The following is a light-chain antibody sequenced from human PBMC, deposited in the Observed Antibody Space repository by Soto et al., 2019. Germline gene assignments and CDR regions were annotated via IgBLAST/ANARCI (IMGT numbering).Light chain of an antibody. J-gene: IGKJ1*01. CDR3: QQSNNYPWT. CDR1: QYIHNY. CDR2: EAA. V-gene: IGKV1-5*03. Sequence: DIQMTQSPSTLSASVGDRVTITCRASQYIHNYLAWYQQKPGEAPNLLIYEAANLESGVPSRFSGSGTGTEFTLTISSLQPDDFATYYCQQSNNYPWTFGQGTRVEL.